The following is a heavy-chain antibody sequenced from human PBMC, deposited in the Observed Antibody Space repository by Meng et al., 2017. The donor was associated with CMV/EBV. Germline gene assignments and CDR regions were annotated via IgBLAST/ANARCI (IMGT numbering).Heavy chain of an antibody. CDR2: IIPIFGTA. CDR1: GGTFSSYA. J-gene: IGHJ4*02. Sequence: QVRLAACGAEVKKPGSLVKVSCKASGGTFSSYAISWVRQAPGQGLEWMGGIIPIFGTANYAQKFQGRVTITADESTSTAYMELSSLRSEDTAVYYCARNQPSRGWSHKDYWGQGTLVTVSS. V-gene: IGHV1-69*12. D-gene: IGHD2-15*01. CDR3: ARNQPSRGWSHKDY.